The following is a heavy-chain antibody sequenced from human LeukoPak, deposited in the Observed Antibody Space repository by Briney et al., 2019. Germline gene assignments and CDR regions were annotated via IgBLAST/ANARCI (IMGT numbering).Heavy chain of an antibody. CDR1: GLSFNTYN. Sequence: GGSLRLSCGALGLSFNTYNMNWVRQAPGKGLEWVSSISSSSSNIYYADSVKGRFTISRDNPKNLLYLQMNSLRAEDTAVYYCAKLNPWNYYDRRGYGYYFDYWGQGTLVTVSS. V-gene: IGHV3-21*01. D-gene: IGHD3-22*01. J-gene: IGHJ4*02. CDR2: ISSSSSNI. CDR3: AKLNPWNYYDRRGYGYYFDY.